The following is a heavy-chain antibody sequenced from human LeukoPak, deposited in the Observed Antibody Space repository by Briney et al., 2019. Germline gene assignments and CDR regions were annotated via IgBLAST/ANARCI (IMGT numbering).Heavy chain of an antibody. D-gene: IGHD6-19*01. CDR3: EKSSPGSGWDY. CDR2: ICGSGGST. J-gene: IGHJ4*02. V-gene: IGHV3-23*01. Sequence: GGSLRLSCAASGFTFSSYAMSWVRQAQGKGLEWVSAICGSGGSTYYADSVKGRFTISRDNSKNTLYLQMNSLRAEDTAVYYCEKSSPGSGWDYWGQGTLVTVSS. CDR1: GFTFSSYA.